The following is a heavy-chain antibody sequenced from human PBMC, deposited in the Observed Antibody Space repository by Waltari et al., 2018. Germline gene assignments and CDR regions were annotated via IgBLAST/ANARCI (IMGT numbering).Heavy chain of an antibody. J-gene: IGHJ6*02. CDR3: ARDRDPYYYYGMDV. Sequence: QVQLVQSGAEVKKPGSSVKVSCKASGGTFSSYAISWVRQAPGKGLEWMGGIIPIVGTANYAQKFQGRVTMTTDESTSTAYMELSSLRSEDTAVYYCARDRDPYYYYGMDVWGQGTTVTVSS. CDR2: IIPIVGTA. CDR1: GGTFSSYA. V-gene: IGHV1-69*05.